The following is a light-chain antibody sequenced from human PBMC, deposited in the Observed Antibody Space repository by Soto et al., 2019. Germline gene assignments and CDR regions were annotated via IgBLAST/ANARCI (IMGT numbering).Light chain of an antibody. V-gene: IGLV2-18*01. CDR2: EAS. J-gene: IGLJ1*01. CDR3: SLYTSENNYV. CDR1: KSDFGVYDF. Sequence: QSVLTQPPSASGSPGQSVTISCTGTKSDFGVYDFVPCYQHHTGKAPRLTIYEASNRHSGFYDRFSGYKSGNSASLTITGLQAADEADYYGSLYTSENNYVFSAGPRGTVI.